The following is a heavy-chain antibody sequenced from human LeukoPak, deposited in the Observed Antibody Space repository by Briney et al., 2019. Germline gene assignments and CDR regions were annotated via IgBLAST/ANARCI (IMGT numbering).Heavy chain of an antibody. CDR3: AKRPGGFYYDSSDYYDY. CDR1: GFTFSSYA. D-gene: IGHD3-22*01. J-gene: IGHJ4*02. Sequence: VASLRLSCAASGFTFSSYAMNWVRQAPGKGLEWVSTISGSGGSTYYADSVKGRFTISRDNSKNTLYLQTNSLRAEDTAIYYCAKRPGGFYYDSSDYYDYWGQGTLVTVSS. CDR2: ISGSGGST. V-gene: IGHV3-23*01.